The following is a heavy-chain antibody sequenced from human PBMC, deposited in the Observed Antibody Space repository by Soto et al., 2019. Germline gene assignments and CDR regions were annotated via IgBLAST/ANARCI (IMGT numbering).Heavy chain of an antibody. D-gene: IGHD2-15*01. CDR3: ARGCSAGGCWLVP. J-gene: IGHJ5*02. Sequence: EMLLVESGGGLVQPGGSLRLSCAASGFTLRSYNMDWVRQAPGKGLEWVSHISVRSRPIYYADSVKGRFTVSRDDAKNSLYLQMNSLRDEDTAVYYWARGCSAGGCWLVPWGQGTLVTVSS. CDR1: GFTLRSYN. V-gene: IGHV3-48*02. CDR2: ISVRSRPI.